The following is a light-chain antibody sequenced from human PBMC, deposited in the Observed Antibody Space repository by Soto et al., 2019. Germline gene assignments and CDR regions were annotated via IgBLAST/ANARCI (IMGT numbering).Light chain of an antibody. CDR3: QQYGSSPWT. Sequence: EIVLTQSPGTLSLSPGERATLSCRASQSVSSSYLACYQQKPGKAPRLLIYCASIMATGIPDRFSGSGSGTDFTLTISRLEPEDFAVYYCQQYGSSPWTFGQGTKVEIK. CDR1: QSVSSSY. V-gene: IGKV3-20*01. J-gene: IGKJ1*01. CDR2: CAS.